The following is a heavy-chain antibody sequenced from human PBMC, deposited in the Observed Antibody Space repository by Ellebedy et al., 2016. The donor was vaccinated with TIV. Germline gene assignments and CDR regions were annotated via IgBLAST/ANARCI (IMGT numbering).Heavy chain of an antibody. V-gene: IGHV3-20*03. D-gene: IGHD1-26*01. Sequence: GGSLRLXXAASGFTFDDYGMSWVRQAPGKGLEWVSGINWNGSRTGFADSVKGRFTISRDNSKNTLYLQMNSLRAEDTAVYYCAKDEGSSGSYYVYYYYMDVWGKGTTVTVSS. CDR3: AKDEGSSGSYYVYYYYMDV. CDR1: GFTFDDYG. J-gene: IGHJ6*03. CDR2: INWNGSRT.